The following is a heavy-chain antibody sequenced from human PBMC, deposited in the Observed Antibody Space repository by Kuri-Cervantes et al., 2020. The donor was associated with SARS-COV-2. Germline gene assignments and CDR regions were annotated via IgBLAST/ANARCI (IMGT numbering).Heavy chain of an antibody. Sequence: GGSLRLSCAASGFTFSSYSMNWVRQAPGKGLEWVSPISSSSSYIYYADSVKGRFTISRDNAKNSLYLQMNSLRAEDTAVYYCARDRDGYSSSWYGGYYYGMDVWGQGTTVTVSS. CDR1: GFTFSSYS. CDR3: ARDRDGYSSSWYGGYYYGMDV. V-gene: IGHV3-21*01. CDR2: ISSSSSYI. J-gene: IGHJ6*02. D-gene: IGHD6-13*01.